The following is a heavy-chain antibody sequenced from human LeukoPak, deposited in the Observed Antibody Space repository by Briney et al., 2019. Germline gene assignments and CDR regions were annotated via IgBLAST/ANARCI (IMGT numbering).Heavy chain of an antibody. CDR3: AREWGYGDYHGYFDL. CDR2: IYYIGGT. D-gene: IGHD4-17*01. CDR1: GGSISSYY. Sequence: PSETLSLTCTVSGGSISSYYWSWSRQPPGEGLEWVGYIYYIGGTNYNPSLKSRVTISVDTSKDNFSLKLSSVTAGATAVYYCAREWGYGDYHGYFDLWGRGPLVIVSS. V-gene: IGHV4-59*01. J-gene: IGHJ2*01.